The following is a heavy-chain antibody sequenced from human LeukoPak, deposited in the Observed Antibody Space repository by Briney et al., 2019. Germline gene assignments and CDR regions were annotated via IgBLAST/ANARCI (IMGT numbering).Heavy chain of an antibody. CDR3: ARRLNAQYWFDP. CDR1: GYSFTSYW. Sequence: GESLMISCKGSGYSFTSYWIGWVRQMPGKGLEWMGIIYPGDSDTRYSPSFQGQVTISADKSINTAYLQWTSLKASDTAMYYCARRLNAQYWFDPWGQGTLVTVSS. V-gene: IGHV5-51*01. J-gene: IGHJ5*02. CDR2: IYPGDSDT.